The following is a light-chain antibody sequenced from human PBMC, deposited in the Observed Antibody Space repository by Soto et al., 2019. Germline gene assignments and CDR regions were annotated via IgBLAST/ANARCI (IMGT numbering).Light chain of an antibody. CDR3: QQYGSSGT. CDR2: GAS. J-gene: IGKJ1*01. Sequence: EIVLTQSPGTLSLSPGERATLSCRASQSVSNNYLAWYQQKPGQAPRLLIYGASNRATGIPDRFSGSGSGTDFTRTISSLEPEEFAVYYCQQYGSSGTFGEGTKVEIK. CDR1: QSVSNNY. V-gene: IGKV3-20*01.